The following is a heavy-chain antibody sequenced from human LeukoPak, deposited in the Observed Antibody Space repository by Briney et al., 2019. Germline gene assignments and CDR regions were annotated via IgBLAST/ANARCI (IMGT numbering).Heavy chain of an antibody. V-gene: IGHV3-21*01. D-gene: IGHD2-2*01. CDR3: ARSLGSCSTTTCYVNWFYP. CDR2: ISSSGVYI. Sequence: GGSLRLSCAASGFTFSSYRMNWVRQAPGKGLEWVSSISSSGVYIYYADSLKGRFTISRDNAKDSLYLQMNSLRAEDTAVYYCARSLGSCSTTTCYVNWFYPWGQRALVTASS. J-gene: IGHJ5*02. CDR1: GFTFSSYR.